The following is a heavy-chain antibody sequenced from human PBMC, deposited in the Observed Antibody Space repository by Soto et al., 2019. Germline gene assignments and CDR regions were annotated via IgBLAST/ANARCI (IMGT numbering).Heavy chain of an antibody. Sequence: EVQLVESGGGLVQPGRSLRLSCAASGFTFDDYAMHWVRQAPGKGLEWVSGISWDGGSTYYADSVKGRFTISRDNSKNSLYLQMNSLRTEDTALYYCAKGMDTAMVHGVDYWGQGTLVTVSS. CDR2: ISWDGGST. V-gene: IGHV3-43*02. CDR1: GFTFDDYA. J-gene: IGHJ4*02. D-gene: IGHD5-18*01. CDR3: AKGMDTAMVHGVDY.